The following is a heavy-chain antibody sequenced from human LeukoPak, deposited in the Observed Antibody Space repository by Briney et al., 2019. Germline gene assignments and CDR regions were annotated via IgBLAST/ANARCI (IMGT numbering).Heavy chain of an antibody. D-gene: IGHD3-9*01. CDR3: AKDLSYYDILTGYPGGVCFDY. J-gene: IGHJ4*02. CDR2: INHSGST. CDR1: GGSFSGYY. V-gene: IGHV4-34*01. Sequence: SETLSLTCAVYGGSFSGYYWSWIRQPPGKGLEWIGEINHSGSTNYNPSLKSRVTISVDTSKNQFSLKLSSVTAADTAVYYCAKDLSYYDILTGYPGGVCFDYWGQGTLVTVSS.